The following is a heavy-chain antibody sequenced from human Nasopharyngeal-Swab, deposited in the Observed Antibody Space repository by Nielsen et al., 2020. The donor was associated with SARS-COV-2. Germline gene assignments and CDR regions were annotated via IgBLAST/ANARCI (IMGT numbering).Heavy chain of an antibody. Sequence: RQAPGKGLEWIGYIYYSGSTYYNPSLKRRVTISVDTSKNQFSLKLSSVTAADTAVYYCARDSGVAGTKYYYYGMDVWGQGTTVTVSS. CDR3: ARDSGVAGTKYYYYGMDV. D-gene: IGHD6-19*01. V-gene: IGHV4-30-4*01. CDR2: IYYSGST. J-gene: IGHJ6*02.